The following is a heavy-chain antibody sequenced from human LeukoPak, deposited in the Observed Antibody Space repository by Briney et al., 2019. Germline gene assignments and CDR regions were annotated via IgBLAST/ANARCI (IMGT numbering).Heavy chain of an antibody. J-gene: IGHJ5*02. CDR2: IYHSGST. Sequence: PSETLSLTCTVSGYSISSGYYWGWIRQPPGKGLEWIGSIYHSGSTYYNPSLKSRVPISVDTSKNQLSLKLSSVTAADTAVYYCARGWLRFYNWFDPWGQGTLVTVSS. D-gene: IGHD5-12*01. CDR3: ARGWLRFYNWFDP. V-gene: IGHV4-38-2*02. CDR1: GYSISSGYY.